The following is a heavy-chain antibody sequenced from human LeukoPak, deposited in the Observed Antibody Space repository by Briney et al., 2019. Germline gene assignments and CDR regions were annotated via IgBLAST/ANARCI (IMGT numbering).Heavy chain of an antibody. CDR2: ISYSGST. J-gene: IGHJ5*02. CDR1: AVSIRSYY. Sequence: SETLSLTCNVSAVSIRSYYWSWIRQPPGKGLEWIGYISYSGSTNYNPSLKSRVTISLDTSTSHFSLNVTSVTAADTAVYYCARDRDYVGGFDPWGQGILVTVSS. CDR3: ARDRDYVGGFDP. D-gene: IGHD2-21*01. V-gene: IGHV4-59*01.